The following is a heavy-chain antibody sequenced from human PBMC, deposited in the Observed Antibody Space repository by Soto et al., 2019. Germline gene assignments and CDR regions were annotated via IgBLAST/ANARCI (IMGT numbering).Heavy chain of an antibody. CDR3: ARDQIYVSSGYRFAE. J-gene: IGHJ4*02. V-gene: IGHV3-21*01. CDR2: ISAVSNYI. Sequence: GASVTLCCAASGVTSDYYTVQCVGRAPGKGLEWVSSISAVSNYIRYADSVKGRFTISRDHAMNSVYLQMNSLRVEDTAIYYCARDQIYVSSGYRFAEWGPRTLLPVSS. CDR1: GVTSDYYT. D-gene: IGHD3-22*01.